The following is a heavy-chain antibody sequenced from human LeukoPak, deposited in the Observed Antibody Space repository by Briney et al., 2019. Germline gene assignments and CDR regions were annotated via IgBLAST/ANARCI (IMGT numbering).Heavy chain of an antibody. V-gene: IGHV3-30*02. Sequence: GGSLRLSCAASGFTFSSYGMHWVRQAPGKGLEWVAFIRYDGSNKYYADSVKGRFTISRDNSKNTLYPQMNSLRAEDTAVYYCAKDGDCSSTSCYTNWFDPWGQGTLVTVSS. CDR2: IRYDGSNK. CDR3: AKDGDCSSTSCYTNWFDP. J-gene: IGHJ5*02. D-gene: IGHD2-2*02. CDR1: GFTFSSYG.